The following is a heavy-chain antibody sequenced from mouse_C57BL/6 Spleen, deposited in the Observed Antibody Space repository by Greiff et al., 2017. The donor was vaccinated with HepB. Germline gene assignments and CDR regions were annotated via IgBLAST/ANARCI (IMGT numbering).Heavy chain of an antibody. Sequence: VQLQQSGPELVKPGASVKISCKASGYTFTDYYMNWVKQSHGKSLEWIGDINPNNGGTSYNQKFKGKATLTVDKSSSTAYMELRSLTSEDSAVYYCATGPYYGNYDWYFDVWGTGTTVTVSP. CDR1: GYTFTDYY. CDR2: INPNNGGT. V-gene: IGHV1-26*01. CDR3: ATGPYYGNYDWYFDV. D-gene: IGHD2-10*01. J-gene: IGHJ1*03.